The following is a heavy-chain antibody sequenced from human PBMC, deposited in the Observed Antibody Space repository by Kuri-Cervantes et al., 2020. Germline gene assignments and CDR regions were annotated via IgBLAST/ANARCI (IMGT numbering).Heavy chain of an antibody. J-gene: IGHJ6*02. Sequence: TLSVTCPFYGGSFSGYYWSWNRQPPGKGLECIGEINHSGSTNYNPSLKSRVTISVDTSKNQFSLKLSSVIAADTAVYYCARDLGPSYGMDVWGQGTTVTVSS. CDR3: ARDLGPSYGMDV. CDR2: INHSGST. CDR1: GGSFSGYY. V-gene: IGHV4-34*01.